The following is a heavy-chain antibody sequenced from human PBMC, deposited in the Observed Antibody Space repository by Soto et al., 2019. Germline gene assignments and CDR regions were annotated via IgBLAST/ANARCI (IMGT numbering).Heavy chain of an antibody. D-gene: IGHD3-10*01. Sequence: PSETLSLTCTVSGGSIGSSSYYWGWIRQPPGKGLEWIGSIYYSGSTYYNPSLKSRVTISVDTSKNQFSLKLSSVTAADTAVYYCARHYFGPRAVRYFDYWGQGTLVTVSS. CDR1: GGSIGSSSYY. CDR3: ARHYFGPRAVRYFDY. V-gene: IGHV4-39*01. CDR2: IYYSGST. J-gene: IGHJ4*02.